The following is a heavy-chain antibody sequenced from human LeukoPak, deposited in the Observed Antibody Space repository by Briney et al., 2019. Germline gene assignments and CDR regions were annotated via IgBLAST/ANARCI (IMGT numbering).Heavy chain of an antibody. D-gene: IGHD3-3*01. CDR1: GFTFSSYW. J-gene: IGHJ4*02. Sequence: QPGGSLRLSCAASGFTFSSYWMSWVRQAPGKGLEWVANIKQDGSEKYYVDSVKGRFTISRDNAKNSLYLQMNSLRAEDTAVYCCARGSYDFWSGYFGYWGQGTLVTVSS. CDR2: IKQDGSEK. V-gene: IGHV3-7*01. CDR3: ARGSYDFWSGYFGY.